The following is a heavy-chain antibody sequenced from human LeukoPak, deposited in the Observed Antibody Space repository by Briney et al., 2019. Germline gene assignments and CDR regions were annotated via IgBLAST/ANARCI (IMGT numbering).Heavy chain of an antibody. CDR1: GFTFSSYG. CDR2: ISGSGGST. Sequence: GGTLRLSCVASGFTFSSYGMSWVRQAPGKGLEWVSAISGSGGSTYYADSVKGRFTISRDNSKNTLYLQMNSLRAEDTAVYYCARDAYSSSWYVGWFDPWGQGTLVTVSS. D-gene: IGHD6-13*01. V-gene: IGHV3-23*01. J-gene: IGHJ5*02. CDR3: ARDAYSSSWYVGWFDP.